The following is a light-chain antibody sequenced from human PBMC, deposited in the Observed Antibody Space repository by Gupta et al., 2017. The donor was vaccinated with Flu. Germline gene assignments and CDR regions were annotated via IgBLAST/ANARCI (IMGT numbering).Light chain of an antibody. CDR3: QAADSSRSGTV. V-gene: IGLV1-40*01. CDR1: DPNIGAGYG. J-gene: IGLJ3*02. Sequence: SVLTQPPSVSGAPGQRVTISCTGSDPNIGAGYGVHWYQKFQGTPPSLLIYDNVNRPSGVPDRFSGSKSGTSASLAITGLQAEDEAEYYCQAADSSRSGTVFGGGTKLTVL. CDR2: DNV.